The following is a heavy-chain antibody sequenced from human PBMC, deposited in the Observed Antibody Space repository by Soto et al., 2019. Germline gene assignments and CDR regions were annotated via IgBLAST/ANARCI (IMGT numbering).Heavy chain of an antibody. J-gene: IGHJ6*02. V-gene: IGHV3-23*01. Sequence: EVQLLESGGGLVQPGGSLRLSCVASGLTFSSYAMSWVRQAPGKGLEWVSAISANGGSTYYADSVKGRFTISRHNSKKTLYLQVNSLRVGDTAVYYCAKFDDYYYSSGMDVWGQGTTVTVSS. CDR2: ISANGGST. CDR1: GLTFSSYA. CDR3: AKFDDYYYSSGMDV.